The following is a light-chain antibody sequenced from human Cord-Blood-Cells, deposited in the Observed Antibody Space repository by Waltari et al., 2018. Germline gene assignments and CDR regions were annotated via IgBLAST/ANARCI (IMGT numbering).Light chain of an antibody. CDR2: DAS. CDR3: QQYDNLPFT. V-gene: IGKV1-33*01. J-gene: IGKJ4*01. Sequence: DIQMTQSPSSLSASVGDRVTNTCQASQDISNYLNWYQQKPGKAPKLLIYDASNLETGVPSRFSGSGSGTDFTFTISSLQPEDIATYYCQQYDNLPFTFSGGTKVEIK. CDR1: QDISNY.